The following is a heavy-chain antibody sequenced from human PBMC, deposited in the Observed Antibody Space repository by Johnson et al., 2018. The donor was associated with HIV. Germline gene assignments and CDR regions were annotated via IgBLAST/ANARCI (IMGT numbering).Heavy chain of an antibody. CDR1: GFTFDDYG. V-gene: IGHV3-11*04. CDR3: ARARTLWQLVRPGGAFDI. Sequence: QEKLVESGGGVVQPGRSLRLSCAASGFTFDDYGMTWVRQVPGKGLEWVSYISSSGSTIYYADSVKGRFTISRANAKNSLYLQMNSLRAEDTAGYYCARARTLWQLVRPGGAFDIWGQGTMVTVSS. D-gene: IGHD6-6*01. CDR2: ISSSGSTI. J-gene: IGHJ3*02.